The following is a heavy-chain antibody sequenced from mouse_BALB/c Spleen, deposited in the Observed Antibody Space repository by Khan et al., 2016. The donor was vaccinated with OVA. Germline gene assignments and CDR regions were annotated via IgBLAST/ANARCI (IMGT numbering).Heavy chain of an antibody. J-gene: IGHJ3*01. CDR2: ISSYYGDA. CDR1: GYTFTDFA. Sequence: VQLVESGAELVRPGVSVKISCKGSGYTFTDFAMHWVKQSHAKSLEWIGVISSYYGDANYNQNFKGKATMTVDKSSSTAYMEFARLTSEDSAIYYGERGSGNYRFDYWGQGTLVTGSA. V-gene: IGHV1S137*01. CDR3: ERGSGNYRFDY. D-gene: IGHD2-1*01.